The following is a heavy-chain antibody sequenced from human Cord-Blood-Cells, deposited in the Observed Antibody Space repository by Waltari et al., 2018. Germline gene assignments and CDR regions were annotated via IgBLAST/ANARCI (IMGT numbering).Heavy chain of an antibody. CDR3: ATFAPKYSSGWSNWFDP. J-gene: IGHJ5*02. V-gene: IGHV4-39*07. CDR1: GGSISSSSYY. D-gene: IGHD6-19*01. CDR2: IYYSGGN. Sequence: QLQLQESGPGLVKPSETLSLTCTVSGGSISSSSYYWGWIRQPPGKGLEWIGSIYYSGGNYYNPAPKSRVTISVDTSKNQFSLKLSSVTAADTAVYYCATFAPKYSSGWSNWFDPWGQGTLVTVSS.